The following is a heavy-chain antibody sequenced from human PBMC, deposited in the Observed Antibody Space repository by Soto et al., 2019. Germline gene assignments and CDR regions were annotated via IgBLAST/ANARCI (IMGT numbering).Heavy chain of an antibody. CDR3: AREEPASRHHDY. Sequence: QVQLQQWGAGLLKPSETLSLTCAVYGGSFSDYYWSWIRQTPEKGLEWIGEVSHSGSTTYNPSLKNRVTIAIDTSKNQFSLTRNSVTAADTAMYFCAREEPASRHHDYWGQGNLVTVSS. V-gene: IGHV4-34*02. CDR2: VSHSGST. D-gene: IGHD1-26*01. CDR1: GGSFSDYY. J-gene: IGHJ4*02.